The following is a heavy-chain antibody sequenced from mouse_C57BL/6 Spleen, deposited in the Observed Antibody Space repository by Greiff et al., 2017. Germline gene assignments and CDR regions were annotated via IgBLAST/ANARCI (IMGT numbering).Heavy chain of an antibody. CDR1: GFTFNTYA. V-gene: IGHV10-3*01. D-gene: IGHD1-1*01. J-gene: IGHJ1*03. Sequence: EVQGVESGGGLVQPKGSLKLSCAASGFTFNTYAMHWVRQAPGKGLEWVARIRSKSSNYATYYADSVKDRFTISRDDSQSMLYLQMNNLKTEDTAMYYCVRSHYYGSSYHWYFDVWGTGTTVTVSS. CDR2: IRSKSSNYAT. CDR3: VRSHYYGSSYHWYFDV.